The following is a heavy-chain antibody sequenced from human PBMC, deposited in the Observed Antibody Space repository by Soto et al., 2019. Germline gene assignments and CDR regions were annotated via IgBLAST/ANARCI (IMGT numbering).Heavy chain of an antibody. CDR2: TYPGDSDT. Sequence: PGESLKISCKGSGYSFTSYWIGWVRQMPGKGLEWMGITYPGDSDTRYSPSFQGQVTISADKSISTAYLQWSSLKASDTAMYYCARERRITIFGVASGYYYGMDVWGQGTTVTVSS. V-gene: IGHV5-51*01. J-gene: IGHJ6*02. D-gene: IGHD3-3*01. CDR1: GYSFTSYW. CDR3: ARERRITIFGVASGYYYGMDV.